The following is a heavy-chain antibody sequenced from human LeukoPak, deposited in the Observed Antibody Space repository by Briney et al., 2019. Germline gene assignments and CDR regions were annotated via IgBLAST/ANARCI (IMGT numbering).Heavy chain of an antibody. D-gene: IGHD7-27*01. V-gene: IGHV3-30*03. CDR1: GFTFSSYG. CDR2: ISYDGSNK. Sequence: PGRSLRLSCAAPGFTFSSYGMHWVRQAPGKGLEWVAVISYDGSNKYYADSVKGRFTISRDNSKNTLYLQMNSLRAEDTAVYYCSGEIDYWGQGTLVTVSS. CDR3: SGEIDY. J-gene: IGHJ4*02.